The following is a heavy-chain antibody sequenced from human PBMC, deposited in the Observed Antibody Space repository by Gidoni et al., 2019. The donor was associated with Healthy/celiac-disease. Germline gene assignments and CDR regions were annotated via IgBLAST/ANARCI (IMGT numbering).Heavy chain of an antibody. V-gene: IGHV3-9*01. CDR2: MSWNSGSI. CDR1: GFPFDAYA. Sequence: EVRLVESGGGLVQPGRSLRLSCAASGFPFDAYAMHWVRRAPGKGLEWVSGMSWNSGSIGYAECGKGRVTISRDNAKNSLYRQMNSLRAEDTALYYCAKVHQNCSSTSCKYYYYYYYMDVWGKGTTVTVSS. J-gene: IGHJ6*03. CDR3: AKVHQNCSSTSCKYYYYYYYMDV. D-gene: IGHD2-2*01.